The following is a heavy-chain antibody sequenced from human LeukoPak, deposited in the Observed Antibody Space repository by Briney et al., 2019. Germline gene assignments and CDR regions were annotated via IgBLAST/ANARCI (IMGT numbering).Heavy chain of an antibody. J-gene: IGHJ6*04. V-gene: IGHV1-18*01. CDR2: ICAYKGNT. Sequence: ASVTVSCTASGYTFTSYGISWVRQAPGQGLEWIGWICAYKGNTNYAQKLQGRVTMTTDTSTSTAYMELRRLRSDHTAVYYCARGLSADFWSSEMLGVWGKGTTVTVSS. D-gene: IGHD3-3*01. CDR3: ARGLSADFWSSEMLGV. CDR1: GYTFTSYG.